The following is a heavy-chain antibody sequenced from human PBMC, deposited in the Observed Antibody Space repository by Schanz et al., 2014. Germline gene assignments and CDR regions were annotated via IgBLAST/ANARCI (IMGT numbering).Heavy chain of an antibody. CDR1: GGSIKRGDTY. Sequence: QVQLQESGPRLVKPSQTLSLTCTVAGGSIKRGDTYWNWIRQQPGKGLEWIGYIYSGSSYFNPSLKSRVTITGDASKNQFSLMLGSVTAADTAVYYCARAAGPVDYWGQGTLVTVSS. CDR3: ARAAGPVDY. D-gene: IGHD6-13*01. V-gene: IGHV4-31*03. J-gene: IGHJ4*02. CDR2: IYSGSS.